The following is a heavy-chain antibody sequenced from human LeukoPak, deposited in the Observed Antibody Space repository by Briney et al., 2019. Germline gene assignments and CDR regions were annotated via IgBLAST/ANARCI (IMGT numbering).Heavy chain of an antibody. V-gene: IGHV3-23*01. Sequence: GGSLRLSCAASGFTFSSYGMSWVRQAPGKGLEWVSAISGSGGSTYYADSVKGRFTISRDNSKNTLYLQMNSLRAEDTAVYYCAKGIMATISRFDYWGQGTLVTVSS. CDR2: ISGSGGST. CDR3: AKGIMATISRFDY. J-gene: IGHJ4*02. D-gene: IGHD5-24*01. CDR1: GFTFSSYG.